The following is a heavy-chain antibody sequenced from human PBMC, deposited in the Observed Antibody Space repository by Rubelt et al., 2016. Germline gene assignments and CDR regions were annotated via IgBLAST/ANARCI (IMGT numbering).Heavy chain of an antibody. CDR2: IYYSGST. J-gene: IGHJ4*02. D-gene: IGHD5-12*01. Sequence: QVQLQESGPGLVKPSETLSLTCTVSGGSISSYYWSWIRQPPGKGLAWIGYIYYSGSTNYNPSLKSRVTISVDTSKNQFSLKLSSVTAADTAVYYCARSATITSFDYWGQGTLVTVSS. V-gene: IGHV4-59*08. CDR1: GGSISSYY. CDR3: ARSATITSFDY.